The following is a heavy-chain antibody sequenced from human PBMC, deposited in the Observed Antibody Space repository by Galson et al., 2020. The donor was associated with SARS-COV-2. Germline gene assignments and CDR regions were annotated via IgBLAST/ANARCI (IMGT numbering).Heavy chain of an antibody. Sequence: SLKISCAASGFTFDDYAMHWVRQAPGKGLEWVSGISWNSGSIGYADSVKGRFTISRDNAKNSLYLQMNSLRAEDTALYYCAKLVDGENRRNYWGQGTLVTVSS. V-gene: IGHV3-9*01. CDR2: ISWNSGSI. CDR1: GFTFDDYA. J-gene: IGHJ4*02. CDR3: AKLVDGENRRNY. D-gene: IGHD4-17*01.